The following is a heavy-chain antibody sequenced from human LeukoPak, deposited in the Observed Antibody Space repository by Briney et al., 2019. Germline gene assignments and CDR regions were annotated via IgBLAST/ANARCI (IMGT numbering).Heavy chain of an antibody. CDR2: IYSTGST. V-gene: IGHV4-4*07. CDR1: GGSISSYY. D-gene: IGHD6-13*01. Sequence: SETLSHTCTVSGGSISSYYWSWIRQPAGKGLEWIGRIYSTGSTNYNPSLKSRVTMSVDTSKNQFSLRLRSVTAADAAVYYCARRIASAGTAGFDSWGQGALVTVSS. J-gene: IGHJ4*02. CDR3: ARRIASAGTAGFDS.